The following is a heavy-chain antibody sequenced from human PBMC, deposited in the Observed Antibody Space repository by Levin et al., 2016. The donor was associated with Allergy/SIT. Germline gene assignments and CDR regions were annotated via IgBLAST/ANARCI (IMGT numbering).Heavy chain of an antibody. Sequence: WVRQAPGQGLEWMGGIIPIFGTANYAQKFQGRVTITADESTSTAYMELSSLRSEDTAVYYCARLYYREHSSSWYWDWFDPWGQGTLVTVSS. CDR3: ARLYYREHSSSWYWDWFDP. CDR2: IIPIFGTA. J-gene: IGHJ5*02. D-gene: IGHD6-13*01. V-gene: IGHV1-69*01.